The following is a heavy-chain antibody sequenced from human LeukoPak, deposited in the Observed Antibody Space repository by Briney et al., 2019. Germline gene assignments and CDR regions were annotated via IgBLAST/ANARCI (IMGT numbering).Heavy chain of an antibody. V-gene: IGHV3-23*01. Sequence: GSLRLSCAASGFTFSNYAMSWVRQAPGKGLEWVSGIIGSGDTPYYAESVKGRFIISRDNSKDTLSLQMNSLRAEDTAVYHCVKSVAVVPAAGGDAFDIWGQGTMVTVSS. CDR2: IIGSGDTP. CDR1: GFTFSNYA. J-gene: IGHJ3*02. CDR3: VKSVAVVPAAGGDAFDI. D-gene: IGHD2-2*01.